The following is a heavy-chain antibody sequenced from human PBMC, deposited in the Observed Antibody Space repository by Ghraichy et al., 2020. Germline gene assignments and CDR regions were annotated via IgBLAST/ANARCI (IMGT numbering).Heavy chain of an antibody. V-gene: IGHV6-1*01. D-gene: IGHD2-8*02. Sequence: SETLSLTCAISGDSVSSNSAAWNWIRQSPSRGLEWLGRTYYRSKWYNDYAVSVKSRITINPDTSKNQFSLQLNSVTPEDTAVYYCARVLVVERLGAFDIWGQGTMVTVSS. CDR2: TYYRSKWYN. J-gene: IGHJ3*02. CDR3: ARVLVVERLGAFDI. CDR1: GDSVSSNSAA.